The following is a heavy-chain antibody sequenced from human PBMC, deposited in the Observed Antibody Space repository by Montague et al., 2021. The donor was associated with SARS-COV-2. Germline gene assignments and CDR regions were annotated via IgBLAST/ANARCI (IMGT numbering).Heavy chain of an antibody. J-gene: IGHJ6*02. Sequence: TLSLTCTVSGASFNCEGYYWSWIRQPPGKGLEWIGRIHTAGSTRYNPTLESRLTLSIDTSNQFSLQLSSVTAADTAAYYCASGPITCYYRFSGWDVWGHGATVIVSS. CDR1: GASFNCEGYY. V-gene: IGHV4-61*02. CDR3: ASGPITCYYRFSGWDV. CDR2: IHTAGST. D-gene: IGHD1-14*01.